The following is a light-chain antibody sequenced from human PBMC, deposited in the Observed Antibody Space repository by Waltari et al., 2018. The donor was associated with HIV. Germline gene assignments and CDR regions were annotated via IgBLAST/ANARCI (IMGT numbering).Light chain of an antibody. Sequence: QSPLTQPAYVSGSPGQSITLSCTGTSSDVGRYNLISWYQQYPGKAPKLMIYEGSKRPSGVSNRFSGSKSGNTASLTISGLQTDDEADYYCCSYATSSTSLYVFGSGTKVTVL. CDR1: SSDVGRYNL. V-gene: IGLV2-23*01. CDR2: EGS. CDR3: CSYATSSTSLYV. J-gene: IGLJ1*01.